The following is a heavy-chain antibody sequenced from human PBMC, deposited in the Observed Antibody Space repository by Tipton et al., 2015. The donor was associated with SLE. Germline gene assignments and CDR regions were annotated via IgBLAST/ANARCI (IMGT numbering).Heavy chain of an antibody. CDR2: IDILSDF. D-gene: IGHD3-10*01. J-gene: IGHJ3*02. V-gene: IGHV3-69-1*02. Sequence: GSLRLSCTGSGFIFNNYAINWVRQAPGKGLEWVSSIDILSDFNHADSVKGRFTVSRDKAKNSVFMQMDSLRVEDTGVYYCARSGPTLHACDIWGQGTMVTVSS. CDR3: ARSGPTLHACDI. CDR1: GFIFNNYA.